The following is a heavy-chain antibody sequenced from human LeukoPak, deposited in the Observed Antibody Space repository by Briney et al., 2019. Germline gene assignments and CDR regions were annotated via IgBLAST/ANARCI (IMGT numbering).Heavy chain of an antibody. V-gene: IGHV3-7*01. CDR2: IKQDGSEK. CDR1: GFTFSSYS. CDR3: ARAGQEWFGELGFDS. J-gene: IGHJ4*02. Sequence: GGSLRLSCAASGFTFSSYSMSWVRQAPGKGLEWVANIKQDGSEKYYVASVKGRFTISRDNAKNSLYLQMNSLRAEDTAMYYCARAGQEWFGELGFDSWGQGTLVTVSS. D-gene: IGHD3-10*01.